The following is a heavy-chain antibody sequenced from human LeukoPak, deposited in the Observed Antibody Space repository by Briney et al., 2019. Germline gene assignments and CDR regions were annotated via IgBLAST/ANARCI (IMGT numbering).Heavy chain of an antibody. Sequence: ASVKVSCKASGYTFTGYYMHWVRQAPGQGLEWMGWINPNSGGTNYAQKFQGRVTMTRDTSISTAYMELSRLRSDDTAVYYCARDYQGSSGPDYWGQGTLVTVSS. D-gene: IGHD6-19*01. CDR1: GYTFTGYY. CDR3: ARDYQGSSGPDY. V-gene: IGHV1-2*02. J-gene: IGHJ4*02. CDR2: INPNSGGT.